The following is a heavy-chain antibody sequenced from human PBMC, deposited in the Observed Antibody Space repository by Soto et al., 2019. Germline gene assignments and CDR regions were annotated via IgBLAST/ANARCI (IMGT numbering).Heavy chain of an antibody. J-gene: IGHJ4*02. CDR2: IDPSDSYT. CDR1: GYSFTSYW. D-gene: IGHD2-15*01. V-gene: IGHV5-10-1*01. CDR3: ATHPVSIPYRTGGSCYSPDY. Sequence: GESLKISCKGSGYSFTSYWISWVRQMPGKGLEWMGRIDPSDSYTNYSPSFQGHVTISADKSISTAYLQWSGLKASDTAMYYCATHPVSIPYRTGGSCYSPDYWGQGTLVTVSS.